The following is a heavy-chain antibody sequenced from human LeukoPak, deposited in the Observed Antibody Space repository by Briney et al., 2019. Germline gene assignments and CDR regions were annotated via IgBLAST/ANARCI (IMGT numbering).Heavy chain of an antibody. J-gene: IGHJ4*02. CDR2: IYYSGST. CDR1: Y. Sequence: YWIGWVRQMPGKGLEWIGYIYYSGSTYYNPSLKSRVTISVDTSKNQFSLKLSSVTAADTAVYYCAAGVYYFDYWGQGTLVTVSS. CDR3: AAGVYYFDY. V-gene: IGHV4-30-4*08.